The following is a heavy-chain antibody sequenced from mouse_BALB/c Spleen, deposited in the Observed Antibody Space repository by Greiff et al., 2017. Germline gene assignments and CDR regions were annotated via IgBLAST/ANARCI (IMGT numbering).Heavy chain of an antibody. CDR2: INPSNGGT. CDR1: GYTFTSYY. CDR3: TIYYYGSEGLFDY. D-gene: IGHD1-1*01. V-gene: IGHV1S81*02. J-gene: IGHJ2*01. Sequence: VHLVESGAELVKPGASVKLSCKASGYTFTSYYMYWVKQRPGQGLEWIGEINPSNGGTNFNEKFKSKATLTVDKSSSTAYMQLSSLTSEDSAVYYCTIYYYGSEGLFDYWGQGTTLTVSS.